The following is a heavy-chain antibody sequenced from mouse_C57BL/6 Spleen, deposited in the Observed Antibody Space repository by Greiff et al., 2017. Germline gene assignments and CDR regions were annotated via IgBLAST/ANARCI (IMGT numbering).Heavy chain of an antibody. J-gene: IGHJ2*01. D-gene: IGHD4-1*01. Sequence: EVMLVESGEGLVKPGGSLKLSCAASGFTFSSYAMSWVRQTPEKRLEWVAYISSGGDYIYYADTVKGRFTISRDNARNTLYLQMSSLKSEDTAMYYCTRGSLLGRGNYCDYWGQGTTLTVSS. CDR1: GFTFSSYA. CDR2: ISSGGDYI. V-gene: IGHV5-9-1*02. CDR3: TRGSLLGRGNYCDY.